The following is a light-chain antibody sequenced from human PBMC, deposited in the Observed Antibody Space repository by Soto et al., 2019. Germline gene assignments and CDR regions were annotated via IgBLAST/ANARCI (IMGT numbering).Light chain of an antibody. V-gene: IGKV1-5*03. CDR1: RSISSW. CDR2: KAS. Sequence: DIQMTQSPSTLSASVGGTVTITCRASRSISSWLAWYQQKPGIAPKLLIYKASTLQSGVPSRFSGSGSGTEFILTINNLQPEDFASYFCLQVYSFPRTFGLGTKVDIK. CDR3: LQVYSFPRT. J-gene: IGKJ1*01.